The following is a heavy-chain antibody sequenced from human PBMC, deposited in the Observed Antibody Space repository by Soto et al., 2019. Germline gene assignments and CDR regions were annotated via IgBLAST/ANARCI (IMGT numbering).Heavy chain of an antibody. Sequence: LRPSCAASGFTFDDYAMHWVRQAPGKGLEWVSGISWNSGSIGYADSVKGRFTISRDNAKNSLYLQMNSLRAEDTALYYCAKDLVAGTDYYYGMDVWGQGTTVTVSS. V-gene: IGHV3-9*01. J-gene: IGHJ6*02. CDR2: ISWNSGSI. CDR1: GFTFDDYA. CDR3: AKDLVAGTDYYYGMDV. D-gene: IGHD6-19*01.